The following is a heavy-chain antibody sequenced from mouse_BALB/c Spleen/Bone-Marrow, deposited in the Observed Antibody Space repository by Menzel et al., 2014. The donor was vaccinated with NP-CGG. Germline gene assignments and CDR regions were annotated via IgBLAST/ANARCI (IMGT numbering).Heavy chain of an antibody. D-gene: IGHD2-14*01. CDR2: IWAGGST. Sequence: VKLVESGPGLVAPSQSLSITCTVSGFSVTSYGVHWVRQPPGKGLEWLGVIWAGGSTNYNSALMSRLSISKDNSKSQVFLKMNSLQTADTAMYYCARVIRYESYFDYWGQGTTLTVNS. V-gene: IGHV2-9*02. CDR3: ARVIRYESYFDY. J-gene: IGHJ2*01. CDR1: GFSVTSYG.